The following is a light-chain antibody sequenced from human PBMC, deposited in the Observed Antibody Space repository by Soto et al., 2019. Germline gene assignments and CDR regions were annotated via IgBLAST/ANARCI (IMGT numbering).Light chain of an antibody. J-gene: IGLJ2*01. Sequence: SALTQPPSASGSPGQSVTISCTGTSSDVGGYNYVSWYQQHPGKAPKLMIYEVSERPSGVPDRFSGSKSGNTASLTVSGLQAEDEADYYCSSYAGSNSVVFGGGTKLTVL. CDR2: EVS. CDR3: SSYAGSNSVV. V-gene: IGLV2-8*01. CDR1: SSDVGGYNY.